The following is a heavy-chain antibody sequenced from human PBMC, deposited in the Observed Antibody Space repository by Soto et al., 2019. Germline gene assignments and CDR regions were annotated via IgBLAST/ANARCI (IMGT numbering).Heavy chain of an antibody. D-gene: IGHD3-10*01. Sequence: KVSCKASGGTFSSYAISWVRQAPGQGLEWMGGIIPIFGTANYAQKFQGRVTITADESTSTAYMELSSLRSEDTAVYYCASIYGSGTKPYGMDVWGQGTTVTVSS. CDR1: GGTFSSYA. CDR2: IIPIFGTA. J-gene: IGHJ6*02. V-gene: IGHV1-69*01. CDR3: ASIYGSGTKPYGMDV.